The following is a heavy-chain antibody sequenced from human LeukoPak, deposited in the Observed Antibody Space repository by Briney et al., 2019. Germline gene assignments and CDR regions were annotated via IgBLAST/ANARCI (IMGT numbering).Heavy chain of an antibody. V-gene: IGHV1-8*01. CDR3: ARGTRYSSGWYWFDP. J-gene: IGHJ5*02. D-gene: IGHD6-19*01. Sequence: APVKVSCKASGYTFTSYDINWVRQATGQGLEWMGWMNPNSGNTGYAQKFQGRVTVTRNTSISTAYMELSSLRSEDTAVYYCARGTRYSSGWYWFDPWGQGTLVTVSS. CDR1: GYTFTSYD. CDR2: MNPNSGNT.